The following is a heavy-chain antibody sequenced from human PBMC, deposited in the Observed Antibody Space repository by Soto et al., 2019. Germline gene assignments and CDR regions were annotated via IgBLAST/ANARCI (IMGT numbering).Heavy chain of an antibody. D-gene: IGHD1-26*01. CDR3: ARDRSGSYYGINYYYGMDV. Sequence: GGSLRLSCAASGFTFSSYWMSWVRQAPGKGLEWVANIKQDGSEKYYVDSVKGRFTISRDNAKNSLYLQMNSLRAEDTAVYYCARDRSGSYYGINYYYGMDVWGQGTTVTVSS. V-gene: IGHV3-7*01. CDR1: GFTFSSYW. J-gene: IGHJ6*02. CDR2: IKQDGSEK.